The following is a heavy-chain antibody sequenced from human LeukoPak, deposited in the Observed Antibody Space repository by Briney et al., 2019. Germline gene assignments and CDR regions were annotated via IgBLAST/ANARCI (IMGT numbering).Heavy chain of an antibody. CDR1: GFTFSSYA. CDR3: ASDPARDYYDSSGYFRWVDY. CDR2: ISGSGGST. V-gene: IGHV3-23*01. Sequence: GSLRLSCAASGFTFSSYAMSWVRQAPGKGLEWVSAISGSGGSTYYADSVKGRFTISRDNSKNSLFLQMNSLRAEDTAVYYCASDPARDYYDSSGYFRWVDYWGQGTLVTVSS. J-gene: IGHJ4*02. D-gene: IGHD3-22*01.